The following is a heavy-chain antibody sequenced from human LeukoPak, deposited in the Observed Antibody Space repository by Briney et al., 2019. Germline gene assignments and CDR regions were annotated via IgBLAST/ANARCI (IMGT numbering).Heavy chain of an antibody. V-gene: IGHV3-21*01. Sequence: PGGSLRLSCAASGFTFSSYSINWVRQAPGKGLEWVSSISSSSSYIYYADSVKGRFTISRDNAKNSLYLQMNSLRAEDTAVYYCARDIYGSGSYYAYWGQGTLVTVSS. CDR2: ISSSSSYI. CDR1: GFTFSSYS. CDR3: ARDIYGSGSYYAY. J-gene: IGHJ4*02. D-gene: IGHD3-10*01.